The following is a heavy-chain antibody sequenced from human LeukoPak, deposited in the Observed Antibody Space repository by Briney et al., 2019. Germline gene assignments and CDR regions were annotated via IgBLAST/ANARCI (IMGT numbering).Heavy chain of an antibody. CDR1: GDSISSYF. D-gene: IGHD1-26*01. V-gene: IGHV4-4*07. CDR2: ISTSETT. J-gene: IGHJ3*02. Sequence: SETLSLTCTVSGDSISSYFWSWIRQPAGKGLEWIGRISTSETTNYNASLKSRLTMSLDTSKHQFSLNLTSVTAADTAVYYCAREVGSTGRALDIWGQGTMVNVSS. CDR3: AREVGSTGRALDI.